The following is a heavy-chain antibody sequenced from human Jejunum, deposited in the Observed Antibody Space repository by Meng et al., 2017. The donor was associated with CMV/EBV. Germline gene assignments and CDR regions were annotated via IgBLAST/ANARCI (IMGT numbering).Heavy chain of an antibody. CDR2: VRSKAYGGTT. J-gene: IGHJ4*02. V-gene: IGHV3-49*04. CDR3: ATPATSSGWYYFDC. CDR1: TLGDYA. D-gene: IGHD6-19*01. Sequence: TLGDYALNWVRQAPGTGLEWVGFVRSKAYGGTTEYAASVQGRFTISRDDSKSIAYLQMSSLRGEDTALYYCATPATSSGWYYFDCWGQGTLVTVSS.